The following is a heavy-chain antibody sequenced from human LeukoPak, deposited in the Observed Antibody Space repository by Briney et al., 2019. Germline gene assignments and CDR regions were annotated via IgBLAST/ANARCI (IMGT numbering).Heavy chain of an antibody. J-gene: IGHJ3*02. CDR3: ASTVATTWAFDI. V-gene: IGHV3-74*01. Sequence: GGSLRLSCAASGFTFSSYWMHWVRQVPGKGLVWVSRLNTDGRSTHYADSVMGRFTISRDNAKNTVYLQMNSLRAEDTAVYFCASTVATTWAFDIWGQGTMVTVSS. CDR2: LNTDGRST. D-gene: IGHD4-23*01. CDR1: GFTFSSYW.